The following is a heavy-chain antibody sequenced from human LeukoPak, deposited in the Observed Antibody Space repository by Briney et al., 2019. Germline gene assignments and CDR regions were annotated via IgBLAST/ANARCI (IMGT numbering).Heavy chain of an antibody. D-gene: IGHD1-26*01. V-gene: IGHV3-23*01. CDR3: AKKWGVGTTTLDYFDY. CDR1: GFTFSNYA. Sequence: GGSLRLSCAASGFTFSNYAMSWVRQAPGKGLEWVSGISGSGGSTYYADSVKGRFTISRDDSKNTLYLQMNSLTDEDTAVYYCAKKWGVGTTTLDYFDYWGQGTLVTVSS. J-gene: IGHJ4*02. CDR2: ISGSGGST.